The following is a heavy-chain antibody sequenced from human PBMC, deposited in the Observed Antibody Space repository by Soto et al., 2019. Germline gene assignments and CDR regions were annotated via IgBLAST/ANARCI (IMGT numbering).Heavy chain of an antibody. V-gene: IGHV3-23*01. Sequence: GGSLRLSCAASGFTFSSYAMSWVRQAPGKGLEWVSAISGSGGSTYYADSVKDRFIISRDSSKNTLYLQMNSLRAEDAAVYYCARNCSSTSCINYWGQGTLVTVSS. CDR1: GFTFSSYA. D-gene: IGHD2-2*01. CDR2: ISGSGGST. J-gene: IGHJ4*02. CDR3: ARNCSSTSCINY.